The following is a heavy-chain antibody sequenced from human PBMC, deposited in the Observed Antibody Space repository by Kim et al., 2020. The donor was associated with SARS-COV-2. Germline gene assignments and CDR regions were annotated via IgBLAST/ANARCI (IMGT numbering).Heavy chain of an antibody. D-gene: IGHD2-2*01. CDR2: IYYSGST. J-gene: IGHJ6*02. CDR1: GGSISSYY. Sequence: SETLSLTCTVSGGSISSYYWSWIWQPPGKGLEWIGYIYYSGSTNTNHYLKRRVTISVDTSKNQFSLKLSSVTAAVTAVYYCARQLLFCCSTSCYDNYYYYGMDVWGQGTTVTVSS. V-gene: IGHV4-59*08. CDR3: ARQLLFCCSTSCYDNYYYYGMDV.